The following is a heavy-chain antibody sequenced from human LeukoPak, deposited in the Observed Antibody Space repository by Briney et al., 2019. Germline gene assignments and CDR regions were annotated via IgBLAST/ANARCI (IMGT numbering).Heavy chain of an antibody. CDR1: GYTLTELS. CDR3: ATSVSPMPPDYYYYMDV. J-gene: IGHJ6*03. V-gene: IGHV1-24*01. CDR2: FDPEDGET. Sequence: ASVKVSCKVSGYTLTELSMHWVRQAPGKGLEWMGGFDPEDGETIYAQKFQGRVTMTEDTSTDTAYMELSSLRSEDTAVYYCATSVSPMPPDYYYYMDVWGKGTTVTISS. D-gene: IGHD2-2*01.